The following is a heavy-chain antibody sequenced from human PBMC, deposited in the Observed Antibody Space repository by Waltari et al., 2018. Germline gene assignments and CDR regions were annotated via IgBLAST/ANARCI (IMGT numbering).Heavy chain of an antibody. V-gene: IGHV3-43*01. CDR2: ISWDGGST. J-gene: IGHJ4*02. D-gene: IGHD5-18*01. CDR1: GFTFDDYT. Sequence: EVQLVESGGVVVQPGGSLRLSCAASGFTFDDYTMHWVRQAPGKGLEWVSLISWDGGSTYYADSVKGRFTISRDNSKNSLYLQMNSLRTEDTALYYCAKGSHVDTAMVYLVFDYWGQGTLVTVSS. CDR3: AKGSHVDTAMVYLVFDY.